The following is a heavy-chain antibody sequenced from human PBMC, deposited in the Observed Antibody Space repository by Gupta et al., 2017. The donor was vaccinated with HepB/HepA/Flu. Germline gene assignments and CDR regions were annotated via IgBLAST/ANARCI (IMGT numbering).Heavy chain of an antibody. V-gene: IGHV2-70*15. CDR2: IDWDDDK. Sequence: QVTLRESGPALVKPTQTLTLTCTFSGFSLSTSGMCVSWIRQPPGKALEWLARIDWDDDKYYSTSLKTRLTISKDTSKNQVVLTMTNMDPVDTATYYCARTTLRGDYYYGMDVWGQGTTVTVSS. J-gene: IGHJ6*02. D-gene: IGHD3-3*01. CDR3: ARTTLRGDYYYGMDV. CDR1: GFSLSTSGMC.